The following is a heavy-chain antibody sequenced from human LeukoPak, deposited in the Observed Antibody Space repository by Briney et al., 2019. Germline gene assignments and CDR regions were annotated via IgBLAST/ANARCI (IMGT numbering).Heavy chain of an antibody. Sequence: SVKVSCKASGGTFSSYAISWVRQAPGQGLEWMGGIIPIFGTANYAQKFQGRVTITADESTSTAYMELSGLRSEDTAVYYCARAVAFECWFVWGQGTLVTVSS. CDR2: IIPIFGTA. D-gene: IGHD3-10*01. CDR1: GGTFSSYA. V-gene: IGHV1-69*13. J-gene: IGHJ4*02. CDR3: ARAVAFECWFV.